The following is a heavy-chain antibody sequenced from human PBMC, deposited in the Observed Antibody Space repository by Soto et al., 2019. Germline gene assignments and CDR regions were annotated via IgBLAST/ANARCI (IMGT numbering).Heavy chain of an antibody. Sequence: SETLSLTCTVSGGSISSGGYYWSWIRQHPGKGLEWIGYIYYSGSTYYNPSLKSRVTISVDTSKNQFSLKLSSVTAADTAVYYCARSVQQLVGVGDWFDPWGQGTLVTVSS. J-gene: IGHJ5*02. D-gene: IGHD6-6*01. CDR2: IYYSGST. CDR1: GGSISSGGYY. V-gene: IGHV4-31*03. CDR3: ARSVQQLVGVGDWFDP.